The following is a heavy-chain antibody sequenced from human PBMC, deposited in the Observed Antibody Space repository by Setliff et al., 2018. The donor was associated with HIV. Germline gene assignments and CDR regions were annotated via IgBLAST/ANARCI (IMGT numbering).Heavy chain of an antibody. CDR1: GFTFRNYG. CDR3: VRGGYYYDNTVFYGH. Sequence: GGSLRLSCTASGFTFRNYGMNWVRQAPGKGLEWVAITSYDGTYRHYADSVRGRFTISRDNSRNTVYLDMNSLTAEDTAVYYCVRGGYYYDNTVFYGHWGQGTLVTVSS. J-gene: IGHJ4*02. D-gene: IGHD3-22*01. CDR2: TSYDGTYR. V-gene: IGHV3-30*03.